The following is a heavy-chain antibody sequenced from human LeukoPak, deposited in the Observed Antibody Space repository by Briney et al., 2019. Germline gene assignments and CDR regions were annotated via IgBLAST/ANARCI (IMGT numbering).Heavy chain of an antibody. J-gene: IGHJ5*02. Sequence: GASVKVSCKASGGTFSSYAISWVRQAPGQGLEWMGGIIPIFGTANYAQKFQGRVTITADESTSTAYMEQSSLRSEDTAVYYCARGGLYCSGGSCLRFDPWGQGTLVTVSS. V-gene: IGHV1-69*01. CDR1: GGTFSSYA. D-gene: IGHD2-15*01. CDR3: ARGGLYCSGGSCLRFDP. CDR2: IIPIFGTA.